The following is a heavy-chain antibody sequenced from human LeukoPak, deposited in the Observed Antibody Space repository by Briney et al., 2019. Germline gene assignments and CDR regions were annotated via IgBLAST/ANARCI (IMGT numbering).Heavy chain of an antibody. V-gene: IGHV3-15*01. J-gene: IGHJ4*02. CDR1: GFIFSNAW. CDR3: TTRPLPNGDYPIDY. CDR2: IKRKADGETT. Sequence: PGGCLRLSCAASGFIFSNAWMTWVRQAPGRGLEWVGRIKRKADGETTDYAAPVKGGFTISRDDSKNMLYLQMNSLETEDSAVYYCTTRPLPNGDYPIDYWGQGTLVTVSS. D-gene: IGHD4-17*01.